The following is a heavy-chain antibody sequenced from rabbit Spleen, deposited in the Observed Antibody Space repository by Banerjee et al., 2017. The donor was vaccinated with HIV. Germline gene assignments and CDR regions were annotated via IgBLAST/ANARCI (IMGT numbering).Heavy chain of an antibody. V-gene: IGHV1S45*01. Sequence: QEQLEESGGGLVKPEGSLTLTCTASGFAFNNVYDMCWVRQAPGKGLEWIVYIYSSIYYTYYASWAKGLFTISKSSSTTVPLQMTSLTVADTATYFCARFSESSGWGEDLWGQGTLVTVS. CDR2: IYSSIYYT. CDR1: GFAFNNVYD. D-gene: IGHD4-1*01. J-gene: IGHJ4*01. CDR3: ARFSESSGWGEDL.